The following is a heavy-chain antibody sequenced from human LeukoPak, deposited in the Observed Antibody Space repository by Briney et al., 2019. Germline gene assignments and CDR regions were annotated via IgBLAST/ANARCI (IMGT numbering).Heavy chain of an antibody. V-gene: IGHV1-69*13. CDR2: IIPIFGTA. CDR3: ASSRPDSNYYYYYGMDV. CDR1: GGTFSSYA. J-gene: IGHJ6*02. Sequence: TSVKVSCKASGGTFSSYAISWVRQAPGQGLEWMGGIIPIFGTANYAQKFQGRVTITADESTSTAYMELSSLRSEDTAVYCCASSRPDSNYYYYYGMDVWGQGTTVTVSS. D-gene: IGHD4-11*01.